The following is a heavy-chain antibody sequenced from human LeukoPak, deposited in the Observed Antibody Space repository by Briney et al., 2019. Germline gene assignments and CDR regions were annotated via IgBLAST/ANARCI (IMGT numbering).Heavy chain of an antibody. Sequence: GGSLRLSCAASGFAFSSYAMHWVRQAPGKGLEWVAVISYDGSNKYYADSVKGRFTISRDNSKNTLYLQMNSLRAEDTAVYYCARDSGAAYCSSTSCLSARFDPWGQGTLVTVSS. D-gene: IGHD2-2*01. CDR3: ARDSGAAYCSSTSCLSARFDP. CDR2: ISYDGSNK. J-gene: IGHJ5*02. V-gene: IGHV3-30*04. CDR1: GFAFSSYA.